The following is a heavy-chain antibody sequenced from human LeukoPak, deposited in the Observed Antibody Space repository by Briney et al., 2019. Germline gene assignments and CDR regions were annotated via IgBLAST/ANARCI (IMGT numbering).Heavy chain of an antibody. D-gene: IGHD5-24*01. CDR1: GFTFSRYE. CDR2: ISSSGSTI. V-gene: IGHV3-48*03. J-gene: IGHJ4*02. CDR3: GRVDRWERWLQLGGY. Sequence: QRGGPLTLSCAASGFTFSRYEVNWLRQAPGGGQGWVLYISSSGSTIYYADSEEGRFTISRDNAKHSLSLQMNSVRAEHAGVYLCGRVDRWERWLQLGGYWGQGTLVTVSS.